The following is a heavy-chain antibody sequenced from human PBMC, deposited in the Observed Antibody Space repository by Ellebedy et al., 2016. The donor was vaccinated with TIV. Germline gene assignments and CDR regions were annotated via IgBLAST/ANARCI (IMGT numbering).Heavy chain of an antibody. D-gene: IGHD6-19*01. CDR2: IRSKANSYAT. J-gene: IGHJ4*02. CDR1: GFTFSGSA. Sequence: GESLKISCAASGFTFSGSAMHSVRQASGKGLEWVGRIRSKANSYATAYAASVKGRFTISRDDSKNTAYLQMNRLKTEDTAVYYCTRLREAGFDYWGQGTLVTVSS. V-gene: IGHV3-73*01. CDR3: TRLREAGFDY.